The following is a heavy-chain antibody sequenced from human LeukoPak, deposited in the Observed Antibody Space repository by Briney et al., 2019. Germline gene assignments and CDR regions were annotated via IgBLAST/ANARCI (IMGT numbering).Heavy chain of an antibody. Sequence: ASVKVSCKASGYTFTGYYLHWVRQAPGQGLEWMGWVNPYSGDTHYAQKFQGRVTMTRDPSISTAYMELSRLRSDDTAVYYCARATLGLCSATSCPSGMDVCGKGTTVTVSS. CDR1: GYTFTGYY. J-gene: IGHJ6*04. V-gene: IGHV1-2*02. D-gene: IGHD2-2*01. CDR2: VNPYSGDT. CDR3: ARATLGLCSATSCPSGMDV.